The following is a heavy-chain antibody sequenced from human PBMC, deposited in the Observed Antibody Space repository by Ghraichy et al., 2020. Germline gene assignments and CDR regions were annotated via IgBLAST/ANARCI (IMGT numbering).Heavy chain of an antibody. J-gene: IGHJ3*02. CDR1: GYTFTSYG. V-gene: IGHV1-18*04. CDR3: ARDHHNWNYEGVLDAFDI. Sequence: ASVKVSCKASGYTFTSYGISWVRQAPGQGLEWMGWISAYNGNTNYAQKLQGRVTMTTDTSTSTAYMELRSLRSDDTAVYYCARDHHNWNYEGVLDAFDIWGQGTMVTVSS. CDR2: ISAYNGNT. D-gene: IGHD1-7*01.